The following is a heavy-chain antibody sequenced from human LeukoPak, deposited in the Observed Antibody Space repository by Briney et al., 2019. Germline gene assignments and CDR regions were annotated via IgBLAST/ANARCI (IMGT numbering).Heavy chain of an antibody. V-gene: IGHV1-46*01. D-gene: IGHD1-14*01. CDR3: ARGQSDNGRRENWFDP. J-gene: IGHJ5*02. Sequence: TSVKVSCKASGYTFTSYYMHWVRQAPGQGLEWMGIINPSGGSTSYAQKFQGRVTMTRDMSTSTVYMELSSLRSDDTAVYYCARGQSDNGRRENWFDPWGQGTLVTVSS. CDR2: INPSGGST. CDR1: GYTFTSYY.